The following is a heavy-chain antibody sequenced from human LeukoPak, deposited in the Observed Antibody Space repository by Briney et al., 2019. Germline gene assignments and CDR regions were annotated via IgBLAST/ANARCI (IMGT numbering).Heavy chain of an antibody. CDR1: GFTVSSNY. D-gene: IGHD3-3*01. CDR3: ARPLRESGYFYFDY. CDR2: ITSGSSTI. V-gene: IGHV3-48*04. Sequence: GGSLRLSCAASGFTVSSNYMSWVRQAPGKGLEWVSYITSGSSTIYYPDSVKGRFTISRDNAKNSLYLQMNSLRAEDTAIYYCARPLRESGYFYFDYWGQGTLVTVSS. J-gene: IGHJ4*02.